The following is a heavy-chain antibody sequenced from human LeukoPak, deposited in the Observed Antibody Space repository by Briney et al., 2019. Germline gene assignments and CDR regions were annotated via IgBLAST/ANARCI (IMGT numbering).Heavy chain of an antibody. D-gene: IGHD6-6*01. CDR1: GFTFSSNS. J-gene: IGHJ4*02. V-gene: IGHV3-48*01. CDR3: ARAEARSSFDY. CDR2: ISNTGNTI. Sequence: GGSLRLSCVVSGFTFSSNSMNWVRQAPGKGREGVSYISNTGNTINYADSVKGRFTISRDNSKNTLYLQMNSLRAEDTAVYYCARAEARSSFDYWGQGTLVTVSS.